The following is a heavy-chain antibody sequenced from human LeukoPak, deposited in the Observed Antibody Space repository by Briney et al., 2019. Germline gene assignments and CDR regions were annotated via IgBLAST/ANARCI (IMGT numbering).Heavy chain of an antibody. CDR3: ARGDDLYTFDP. Sequence: GSLRLSCAASGFTFSSYSMNWVRQAPGKGLEWVSSISSSSSYIYYADSVKGRFTISRDNAKNSLYLQMNSLRAEDTAVYYCARGDDLYTFDPWGQGTLVTVSS. V-gene: IGHV3-21*01. CDR1: GFTFSSYS. CDR2: ISSSSSYI. J-gene: IGHJ5*02. D-gene: IGHD2-2*02.